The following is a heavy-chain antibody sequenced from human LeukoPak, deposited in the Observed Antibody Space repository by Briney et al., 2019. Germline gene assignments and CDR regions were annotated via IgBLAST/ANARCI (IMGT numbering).Heavy chain of an antibody. V-gene: IGHV3-11*01. D-gene: IGHD4-17*01. Sequence: GGSLRLSCAAFGFTFSDHYMSWIRQAPGKGLEWVSYIRSGDSSIYYADSVKGRFTISRDNAKNSLYLQMSSLRAEDTAVYYCARGHYGLDYWGQGTLVTVSS. CDR3: ARGHYGLDY. J-gene: IGHJ4*02. CDR2: IRSGDSSI. CDR1: GFTFSDHY.